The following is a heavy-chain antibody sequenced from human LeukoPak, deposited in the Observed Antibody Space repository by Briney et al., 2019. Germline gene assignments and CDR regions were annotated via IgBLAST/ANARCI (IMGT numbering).Heavy chain of an antibody. V-gene: IGHV3-33*06. D-gene: IGHD6-6*01. Sequence: PGRSLTLSCAASGFAFSTYGMHWVRQAPGKGLEWVAYIWNDGNNKYYPDSVKGRFTISRDNSKNTLYLQMNTQRAEDAAVYFCGKAIGYSSSAVDFWGQGTLVTVSS. CDR3: GKAIGYSSSAVDF. CDR1: GFAFSTYG. J-gene: IGHJ4*02. CDR2: IWNDGNNK.